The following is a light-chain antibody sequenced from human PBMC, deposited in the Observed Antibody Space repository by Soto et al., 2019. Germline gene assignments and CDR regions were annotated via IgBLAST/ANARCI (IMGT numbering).Light chain of an antibody. CDR1: SSDVGSYNR. J-gene: IGLJ1*01. CDR3: SSFTSTSTYV. CDR2: EVS. V-gene: IGLV2-18*02. Sequence: QSALTQPPSVSGSPGQSVAISCSGTSSDVGSYNRVSWYQQPPGTAPQVRIYEVSNRPSGVPDCFSGSKSGNTASLTISGLQAEDEADYYCSSFTSTSTYVFGTGTKLTVL.